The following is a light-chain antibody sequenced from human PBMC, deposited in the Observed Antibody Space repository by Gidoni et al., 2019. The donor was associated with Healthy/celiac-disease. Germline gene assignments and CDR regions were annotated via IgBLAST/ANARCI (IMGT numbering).Light chain of an antibody. CDR2: EVS. CDR3: SSYTSSSTPVV. J-gene: IGLJ2*01. CDR1: SSDVGGYNY. V-gene: IGLV2-14*01. Sequence: QSALTQPASVSGSPAPSITISCTGTSSDVGGYNYVSWYQQHPGKAPKLMIYEVSNRPSGVSNRFSGSKSGNTASLTISGLQAEDEADYYCSSYTSSSTPVVFGGGTKLTVL.